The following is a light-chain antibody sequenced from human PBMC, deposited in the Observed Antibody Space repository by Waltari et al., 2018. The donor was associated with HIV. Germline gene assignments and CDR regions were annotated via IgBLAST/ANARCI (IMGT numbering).Light chain of an antibody. V-gene: IGKV4-1*01. Sequence: DIVMTQSPDSLAVSLGARATISCKSSQTVLYNSNNKNHLAWYQQKAGQPPKLLIYWASIREIGVPERFTGSGSGTDFNLTISSLRADDVAVYYCQQFFTFPRTFGQGTKVEI. CDR2: WAS. CDR3: QQFFTFPRT. J-gene: IGKJ1*01. CDR1: QTVLYNSNNKNH.